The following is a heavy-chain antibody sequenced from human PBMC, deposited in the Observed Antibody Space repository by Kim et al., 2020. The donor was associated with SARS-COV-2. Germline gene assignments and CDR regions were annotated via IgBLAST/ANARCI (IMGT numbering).Heavy chain of an antibody. CDR1: GGSISSGGYY. J-gene: IGHJ3*02. V-gene: IGHV4-31*03. D-gene: IGHD3-16*02. Sequence: SETLSLTCTVSGGSISSGGYYWSWLRQYPGQGLVWIGYIYYSGSTYYNPSLKSRVTISVDTSKNQFSLKLISLTAADTAWYYCARAPLTFGGVIPAFDI. CDR3: ARAPLTFGGVIPAFDI. CDR2: IYYSGST.